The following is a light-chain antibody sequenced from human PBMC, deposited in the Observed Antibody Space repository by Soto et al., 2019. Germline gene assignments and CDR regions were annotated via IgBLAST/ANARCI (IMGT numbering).Light chain of an antibody. V-gene: IGKV3-20*01. J-gene: IGKJ2*01. CDR1: HSVASTY. CDR2: GAS. CDR3: QQYGSSSFT. Sequence: EIVLTQSPGTLSLSPGEGATLSCRASHSVASTYLAWYQQKPGLAPRLIIYGASNRASGTPDRFSGGGSGTEFTLTISRLEPEDFAVYYCQQYGSSSFTFGQGTKLEIK.